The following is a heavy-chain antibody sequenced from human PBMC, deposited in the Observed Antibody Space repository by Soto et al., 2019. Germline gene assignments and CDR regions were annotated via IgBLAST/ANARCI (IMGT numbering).Heavy chain of an antibody. J-gene: IGHJ1*01. D-gene: IGHD3-9*01. CDR3: ARDGGYDILTGFPTEYFQH. Sequence: QVQLVESGGGVVQPGRSLRLSCAASGFTFSSYGMHWVRQAPGKGLEWVAVIWYDGSNKYYADSVKGRFTISRDNSKNTLYLQMNSLRAEDTAVYYCARDGGYDILTGFPTEYFQHWGQGTLVTVSS. V-gene: IGHV3-33*01. CDR2: IWYDGSNK. CDR1: GFTFSSYG.